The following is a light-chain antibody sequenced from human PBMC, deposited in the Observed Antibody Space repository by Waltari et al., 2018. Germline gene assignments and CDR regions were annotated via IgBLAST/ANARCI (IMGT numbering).Light chain of an antibody. J-gene: IGKJ4*01. CDR3: QQYGKTPPT. CDR2: AAS. CDR1: QGISNS. Sequence: DIQMTQSPSSLSASLGDRVTITCRASQGISNSLAWYQEKPGKAPKLLLYAASSLPLGVPSRFSGSGSVTDYTLTISSLQPEDFATYYCQQYGKTPPTFGGGTKLQIK. V-gene: IGKV1-NL1*01.